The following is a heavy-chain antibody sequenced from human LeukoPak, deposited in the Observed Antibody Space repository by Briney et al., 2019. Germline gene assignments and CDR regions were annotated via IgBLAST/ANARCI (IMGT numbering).Heavy chain of an antibody. V-gene: IGHV3-23*01. Sequence: GGSLRLSCAASGFTFSSHPMSWVRLAPGKGLEWVSSIRGSGDSTYYADSVEGRFTISRDNAKNSLYLQMNSLRAEDTALYYCARGGSYGGYHSYWGQGTLATVSS. CDR1: GFTFSSHP. J-gene: IGHJ4*02. D-gene: IGHD4-23*01. CDR2: IRGSGDST. CDR3: ARGGSYGGYHSY.